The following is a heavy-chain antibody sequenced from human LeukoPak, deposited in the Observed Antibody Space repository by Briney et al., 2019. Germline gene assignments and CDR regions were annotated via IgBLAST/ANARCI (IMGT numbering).Heavy chain of an antibody. CDR2: INHSGGT. CDR1: GGSFSGYY. J-gene: IGHJ6*03. Sequence: SETLSLTCAVYGGSFSGYYWSWIRQPPGKGLEWIGEINHSGGTNYNPSLKSRVTISVDTSKNQFSLKLSSVTAADTAVYYCARGRISYYYYYYMDVWGKGTTVTVSS. CDR3: ARGRISYYYYYYMDV. V-gene: IGHV4-34*01.